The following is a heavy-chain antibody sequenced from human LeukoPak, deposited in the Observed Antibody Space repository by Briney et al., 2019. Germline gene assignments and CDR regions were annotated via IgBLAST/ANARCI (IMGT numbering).Heavy chain of an antibody. Sequence: GGSLRLSCAASGFTFSSYSMNWVRQAPGKGLEWVSSISSSSSYIYYTDSVKGRFTISRDNAKNSLYLQMNSMRAEDTAVYYCARTIAARCFDYWGQGTLVTVSS. CDR2: ISSSSSYI. D-gene: IGHD6-6*01. J-gene: IGHJ4*02. CDR3: ARTIAARCFDY. CDR1: GFTFSSYS. V-gene: IGHV3-21*01.